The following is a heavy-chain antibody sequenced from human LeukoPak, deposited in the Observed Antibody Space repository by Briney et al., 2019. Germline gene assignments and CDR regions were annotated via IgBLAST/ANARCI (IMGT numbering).Heavy chain of an antibody. V-gene: IGHV4-4*02. CDR1: GGSISSSNW. J-gene: IGHJ4*02. D-gene: IGHD5-18*01. CDR2: IYHSGST. CDR3: ARTDTAMVTRGDFDY. Sequence: SGTLSLTCAVSGGSISSSNWWSWVRQPPGKGLEWIGEIYHSGSTNYNPSLKSRVTISVDKSKNQFSLKLSSVTAADTAVYYCARTDTAMVTRGDFDYWGQGTLVTVSS.